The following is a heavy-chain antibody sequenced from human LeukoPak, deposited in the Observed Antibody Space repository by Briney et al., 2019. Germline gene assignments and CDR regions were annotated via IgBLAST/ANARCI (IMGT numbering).Heavy chain of an antibody. CDR3: ARGPGAMIFLRS. J-gene: IGHJ5*02. D-gene: IGHD3-22*01. Sequence: SQTLSLTCTVSGGSISSGSYYWSWIRQPAGKGLEWIGRIYTSGSTNYNPSLKSRVTISVDTSKNQFSLKLSSVTAADTAVYYCARGPGAMIFLRSWDQGTLVTVSS. V-gene: IGHV4-61*02. CDR2: IYTSGST. CDR1: GGSISSGSYY.